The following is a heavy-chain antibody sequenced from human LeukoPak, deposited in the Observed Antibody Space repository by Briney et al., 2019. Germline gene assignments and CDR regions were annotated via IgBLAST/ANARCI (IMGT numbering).Heavy chain of an antibody. CDR2: IRYDGSNK. D-gene: IGHD3-22*01. CDR3: AKLYYDSSGWLGGFQH. J-gene: IGHJ1*01. CDR1: GFTFSSYG. Sequence: GGSLRLSCAASGFTFSSYGMHWVRQAPGKGLEWVAFIRYDGSNKHYADSVKGRFTISRDNSKNTLYLQMNSLRAEDTAVYYCAKLYYDSSGWLGGFQHWGQGTLVTVSS. V-gene: IGHV3-30*02.